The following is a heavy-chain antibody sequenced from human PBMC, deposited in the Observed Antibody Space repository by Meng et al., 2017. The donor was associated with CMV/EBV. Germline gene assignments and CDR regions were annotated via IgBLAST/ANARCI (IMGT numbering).Heavy chain of an antibody. D-gene: IGHD6-13*01. CDR2: ISYDGSNK. CDR3: AELQPVRGGFSY. V-gene: IGHV3-30-3*01. CDR1: GFTFSSYA. J-gene: IGHJ4*02. Sequence: QVPLVGSGGGVVQSGRSLRLSCAASGFTFSSYAMHWVRQAPGKGLEWVAVISYDGSNKYYADSVKGRFTISRDNSKNTLYLQMNSLRAEDTAVYYCAELQPVRGGFSYWGQGTLVTVSS.